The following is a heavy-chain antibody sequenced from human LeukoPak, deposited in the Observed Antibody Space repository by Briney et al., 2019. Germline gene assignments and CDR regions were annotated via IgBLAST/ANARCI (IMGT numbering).Heavy chain of an antibody. J-gene: IGHJ6*03. CDR3: ARGSLLEWLRDYYYYYMDV. CDR1: GYTFTGYY. CDR2: INPIGGT. D-gene: IGHD3-3*01. Sequence: ASVNVSCKASGYTFTGYYLHWVRQAPGQGLEWMGWINPIGGTNYAQTFQGRVTMTRDTSIRTAYMELRRLRSEDTAVYYCARGSLLEWLRDYYYYYMDVWGKGTTVTVSS. V-gene: IGHV1-2*02.